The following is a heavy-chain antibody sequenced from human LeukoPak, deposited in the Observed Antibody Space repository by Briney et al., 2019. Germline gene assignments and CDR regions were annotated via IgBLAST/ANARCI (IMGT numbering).Heavy chain of an antibody. J-gene: IGHJ4*02. CDR1: GGSISSYY. D-gene: IGHD5-18*01. CDR2: IYTSGST. V-gene: IGHV4-4*07. Sequence: SETLSLTCTVSGGSISSYYWSWIRQPAGKGLEWIGRIYTSGSTNYNPSLKSRVSISVDTPKNQFSLNVSSVTAADTAVYYCARGSSRLSGYSSSWGQGTLVTVSS. CDR3: ARGSSRLSGYSSS.